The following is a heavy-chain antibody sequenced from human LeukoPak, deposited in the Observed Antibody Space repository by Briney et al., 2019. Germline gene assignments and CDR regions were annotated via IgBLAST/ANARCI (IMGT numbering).Heavy chain of an antibody. Sequence: PSETLSLTCTVSGGSISSGGYYWSWIRQHPGKGLEWIGYIYYSGSTYYNPSLQSRLTISVDTSKNNFSLKLSSVTVADTAVYFCARAITATGSIRFDPWGQGTLVTVSS. V-gene: IGHV4-31*03. CDR3: ARAITATGSIRFDP. CDR1: GGSISSGGYY. J-gene: IGHJ5*02. D-gene: IGHD6-13*01. CDR2: IYYSGST.